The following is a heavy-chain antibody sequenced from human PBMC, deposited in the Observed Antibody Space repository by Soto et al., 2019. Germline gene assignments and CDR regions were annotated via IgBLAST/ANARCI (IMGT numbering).Heavy chain of an antibody. V-gene: IGHV4-34*01. CDR3: ARGRTAYYYSGMDV. Sequence: QVQLQQWGAGLLKPSETLSLTCAVYGGSFSGYYWSWIRQPPGKGLEWIGEINHSGSTNYNPSLKSRVTISVDTSKNQFSLKLSSVTAADTAVYYCARGRTAYYYSGMDVWGQGTTVTVSS. J-gene: IGHJ6*02. D-gene: IGHD2-2*01. CDR1: GGSFSGYY. CDR2: INHSGST.